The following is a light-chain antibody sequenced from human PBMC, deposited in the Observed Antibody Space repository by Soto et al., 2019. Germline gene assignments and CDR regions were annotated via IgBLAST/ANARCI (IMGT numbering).Light chain of an antibody. Sequence: EIVMTQSPATLSVSPGERATLSCRASQSLSSNLAWYQQKPGQAPRLLIYDASTRATDIPATFSGSGSGTEFTLTTSSLQPEDSAVYYCLQYFRWRTFGQGTKVEIK. V-gene: IGKV3-15*01. CDR2: DAS. CDR1: QSLSSN. J-gene: IGKJ1*01. CDR3: LQYFRWRT.